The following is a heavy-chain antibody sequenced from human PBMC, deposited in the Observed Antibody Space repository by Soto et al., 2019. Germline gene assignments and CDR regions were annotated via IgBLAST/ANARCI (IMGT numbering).Heavy chain of an antibody. D-gene: IGHD6-19*01. CDR2: IWYDGSEK. Sequence: QVHLVESGGGVVQPGRSLRLSCAASGSTFSRNGMHWVRQAPGKGLEWVAVIWYDGSEKYYADSVKGRFTISRDNSKNTLYLQMNSLRAEDTAVYYCARDRPAVAGKYYYYYGLDVWGQGTTVTVS. CDR1: GSTFSRNG. V-gene: IGHV3-33*01. CDR3: ARDRPAVAGKYYYYYGLDV. J-gene: IGHJ6*02.